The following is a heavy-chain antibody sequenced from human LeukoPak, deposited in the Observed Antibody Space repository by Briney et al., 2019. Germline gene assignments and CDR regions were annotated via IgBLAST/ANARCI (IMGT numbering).Heavy chain of an antibody. CDR2: IIPIFGTA. CDR1: GGTFSSYA. V-gene: IGHV1-69*06. Sequence: GASVKVSCKASGGTFSSYAISWVRQAPGQGLEWMGGIIPIFGTANYVQKFQGRVTITADKSTSTAYMELRSLRSDDTAVYYCARLATYYYDSSGYYDDYWGQGTLVTVSS. J-gene: IGHJ4*02. D-gene: IGHD3-22*01. CDR3: ARLATYYYDSSGYYDDY.